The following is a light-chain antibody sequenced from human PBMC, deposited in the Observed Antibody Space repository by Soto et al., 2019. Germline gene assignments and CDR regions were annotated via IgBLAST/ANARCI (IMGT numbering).Light chain of an antibody. V-gene: IGKV3-15*01. CDR1: QSVSSN. CDR2: GAS. Sequence: MAQSPSSLSLSLGDRAAISCRGSQSVSSNLAWYQQKPGQAPRLLIYGASTRATGIPARFSGSGPGTEFTLTISSLQSEDFAVYYCQQYNNWPPGITFGQGTRLEIK. CDR3: QQYNNWPPGIT. J-gene: IGKJ5*01.